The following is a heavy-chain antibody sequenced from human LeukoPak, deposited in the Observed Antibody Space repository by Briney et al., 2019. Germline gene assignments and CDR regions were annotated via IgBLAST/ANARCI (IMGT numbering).Heavy chain of an antibody. CDR1: AFTFSSYS. CDR3: ARDGGSYRYFDC. J-gene: IGHJ4*02. V-gene: IGHV3-21*01. CDR2: ISSSSSSI. D-gene: IGHD1-26*01. Sequence: GSLRLSCAASAFTFSSYSMNWVRQAPGKGLEWVSSISSSSSSIYYADSVKGRFTISSDNAKNSLYLQMNSLRAEDTAVYYCARDGGSYRYFDCWGQGTLVTVSS.